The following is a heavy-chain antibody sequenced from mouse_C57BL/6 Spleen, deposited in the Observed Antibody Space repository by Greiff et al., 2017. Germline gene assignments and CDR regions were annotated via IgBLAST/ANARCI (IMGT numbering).Heavy chain of an antibody. CDR1: GYTFTDYE. Sequence: VQLQQSGAELVRPGASVTLSCKASGYTFTDYEMHWVKQTPVHGLEWIGAIDPETGGTAYNQKFKGKAMLTADKSSSTAYMELRSLTSEDSAVYYCTRGEGTYYYAMDYWGQGTSVTVSS. J-gene: IGHJ4*01. CDR3: TRGEGTYYYAMDY. V-gene: IGHV1-15*01. CDR2: IDPETGGT. D-gene: IGHD2-14*01.